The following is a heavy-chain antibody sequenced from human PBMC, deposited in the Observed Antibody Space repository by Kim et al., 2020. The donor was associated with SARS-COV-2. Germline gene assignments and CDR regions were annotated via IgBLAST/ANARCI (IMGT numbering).Heavy chain of an antibody. J-gene: IGHJ3*02. D-gene: IGHD2-21*01. CDR2: ISYDGSNK. Sequence: GGSLRLSCAASGFTFSSYGMHWVRQAPGKGLEWVAVISYDGSNKYYADSVKGRFTISRDNSKNTLYLQMNSLRAEDTAVYYCARGARDGYRDAFDIWGQG. V-gene: IGHV3-33*05. CDR1: GFTFSSYG. CDR3: ARGARDGYRDAFDI.